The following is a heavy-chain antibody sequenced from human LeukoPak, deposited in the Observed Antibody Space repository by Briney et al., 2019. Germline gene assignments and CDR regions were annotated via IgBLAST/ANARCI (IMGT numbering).Heavy chain of an antibody. CDR3: ASSRVRGVSFYFDS. D-gene: IGHD3-10*01. J-gene: IGHJ4*02. CDR1: GGTFKTYG. CDR2: IIPIFGPA. V-gene: IGHV1-69*05. Sequence: ASVKVSCKASGGTFKTYGLSWVRQAPGQGLEWIGKIIPIFGPANYAQKFRGRLTITTDDSTSTAYMEVSSLRSEDTAVYYCASSRVRGVSFYFDSWGQGTLVTVSS.